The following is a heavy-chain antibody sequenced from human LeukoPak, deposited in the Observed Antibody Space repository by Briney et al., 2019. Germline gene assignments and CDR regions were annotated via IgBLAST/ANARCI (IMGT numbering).Heavy chain of an antibody. D-gene: IGHD1-1*01. J-gene: IGHJ3*02. Sequence: SETLSLTCTVSGGSISSYYWSWIRQPPGKGLEWIGEIYHSGSTNYSPSLKSRVTISVDKSKNQFSLKLSSVTAADTAVYYCARSGSAADAFDIWGQGTMVTVSS. CDR3: ARSGSAADAFDI. CDR1: GGSISSYY. V-gene: IGHV4-59*12. CDR2: IYHSGST.